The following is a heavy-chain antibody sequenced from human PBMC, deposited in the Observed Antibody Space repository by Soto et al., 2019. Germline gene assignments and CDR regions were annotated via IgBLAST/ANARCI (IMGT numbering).Heavy chain of an antibody. CDR3: ARGRFGSGVVYSGSPHFDY. CDR1: GFTFSSYD. Sequence: GGSLRLSCAASGFTFSSYDMHWVRQATGKGLEWVSAIGTAGDTYYPGSVKGRFTISRENAKNSLYLQMNSLRAGDTAVYYCARGRFGSGVVYSGSPHFDYWGQGTLVTVSS. D-gene: IGHD2-15*01. V-gene: IGHV3-13*01. CDR2: IGTAGDT. J-gene: IGHJ4*02.